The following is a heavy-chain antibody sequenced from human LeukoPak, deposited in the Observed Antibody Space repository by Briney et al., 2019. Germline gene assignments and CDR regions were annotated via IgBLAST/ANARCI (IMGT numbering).Heavy chain of an antibody. J-gene: IGHJ5*02. CDR2: IYYSGST. CDR1: GGSISSGGYY. V-gene: IGHV4-31*03. D-gene: IGHD2-2*01. CDR3: AREVRGSTSCYLFP. Sequence: PQTLSLTCTVSGGSISSGGYYWSWIRQHPGKGLEWIGYIYYSGSTYYNPSLKSRVTISVDTSKNQFSLKLSSVTAADTAVYYCAREVRGSTSCYLFPWGQGTLVTVSS.